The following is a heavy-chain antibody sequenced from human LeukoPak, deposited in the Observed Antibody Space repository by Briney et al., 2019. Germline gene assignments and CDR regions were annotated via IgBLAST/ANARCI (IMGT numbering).Heavy chain of an antibody. Sequence: GGSLRLSCAASGFTFSSYAMHWVRQAPGKGLEWVAVISYDGSNKYYADSVKGRFTISRDNSKNTLYLQMNSLRAEDTAVYYCARAPPDYYDSSGQLDYWGQGTLVTVSS. D-gene: IGHD3-22*01. CDR3: ARAPPDYYDSSGQLDY. CDR2: ISYDGSNK. V-gene: IGHV3-30*04. CDR1: GFTFSSYA. J-gene: IGHJ4*02.